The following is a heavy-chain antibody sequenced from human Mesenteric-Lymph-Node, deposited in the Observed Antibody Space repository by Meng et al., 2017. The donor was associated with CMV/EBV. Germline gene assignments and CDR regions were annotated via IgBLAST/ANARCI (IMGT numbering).Heavy chain of an antibody. CDR2: INPNSGGT. V-gene: IGHV1-2*02. CDR3: ARDRLSIITTNWFDP. D-gene: IGHD1-1*01. J-gene: IGHJ5*02. Sequence: ASVKVSCKASGGTFSSYTMNWVRQAPGQGLEWMGWINPNSGGTNYAQNFQGRVTMTRDTSISTAYMELRRLRYGDTAIYYCARDRLSIITTNWFDPWGQGTLVTVSS. CDR1: GGTFSSYT.